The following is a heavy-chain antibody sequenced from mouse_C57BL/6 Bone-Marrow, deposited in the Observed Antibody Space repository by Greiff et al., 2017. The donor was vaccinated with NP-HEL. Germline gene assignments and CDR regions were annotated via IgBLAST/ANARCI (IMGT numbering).Heavy chain of an antibody. Sequence: VQLQQSGPELVKPGASVKISCKASGYAFSSSWMHWVKQRPGKGLEWIGRIYPGDGDTNYNGKVKGKATLTADNSSSTAYMQLSSLTSVDSAVYFCASGTYYYGSSYAMDYWGQGTSVTVSS. D-gene: IGHD1-1*01. CDR3: ASGTYYYGSSYAMDY. CDR2: IYPGDGDT. CDR1: GYAFSSSW. J-gene: IGHJ4*01. V-gene: IGHV1-82*01.